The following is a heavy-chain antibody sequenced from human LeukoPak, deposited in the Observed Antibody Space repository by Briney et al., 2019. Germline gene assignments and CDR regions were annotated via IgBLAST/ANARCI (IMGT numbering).Heavy chain of an antibody. CDR2: INPNSGGT. CDR1: GYTFTGYY. V-gene: IGHV1-2*02. CDR3: ARSDATIVATLNDY. Sequence: ASVKVSCKASGYTFTGYYMHWVRQAPGQGLEWMGWINPNSGGTNYAQKFQGRVTVTRDTSISTAYMELSRLRSDDTAVYYCARSDATIVATLNDYWGQGTRVTVSS. J-gene: IGHJ4*02. D-gene: IGHD5-12*01.